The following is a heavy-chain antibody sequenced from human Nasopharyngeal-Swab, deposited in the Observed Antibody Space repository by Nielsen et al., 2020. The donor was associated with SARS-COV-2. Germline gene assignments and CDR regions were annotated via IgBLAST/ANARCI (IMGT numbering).Heavy chain of an antibody. J-gene: IGHJ4*02. Sequence: KVSCKGSGYSFTSYWIGWVRQMPGKGLEWMGIIYPGDSDTRYSPSFQGQVTISADKSISTAYLQWSSLKASDTAMYYCARQRGAYYGSGSYFGYWGQGTLVTVSS. V-gene: IGHV5-51*01. CDR1: GYSFTSYW. D-gene: IGHD3-10*01. CDR3: ARQRGAYYGSGSYFGY. CDR2: IYPGDSDT.